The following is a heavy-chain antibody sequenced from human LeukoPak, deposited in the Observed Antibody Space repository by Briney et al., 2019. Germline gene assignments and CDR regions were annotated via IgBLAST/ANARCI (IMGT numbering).Heavy chain of an antibody. J-gene: IGHJ4*02. Sequence: SETLSLTCTVSGGSISSGDYYWNWIRQPPGKGLEWIGYIYYSGSTNYNPSLKSRVTISVDTSKNQFSLKLSSVTAADTAVYYCARDLYGSGNGYWGQGTLVTVSS. CDR1: GGSISSGDYY. V-gene: IGHV4-61*08. CDR2: IYYSGST. D-gene: IGHD3-10*01. CDR3: ARDLYGSGNGY.